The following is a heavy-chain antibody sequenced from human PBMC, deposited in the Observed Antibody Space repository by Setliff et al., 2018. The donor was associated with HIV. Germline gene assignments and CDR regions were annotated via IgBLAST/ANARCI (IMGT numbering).Heavy chain of an antibody. CDR3: ARAPRDGNNYGYQPYYFDY. Sequence: SVKVSCKASGGTFSSYAISWVRQAPGQGLEWMGGIIPIFGTTKYAQKFQGRVTITTDESTSTAYMELSSLRSEDTAVYYCARAPRDGNNYGYQPYYFDYWGQGTLVTVS. J-gene: IGHJ4*02. CDR2: IIPIFGTT. D-gene: IGHD4-17*01. V-gene: IGHV1-69*05. CDR1: GGTFSSYA.